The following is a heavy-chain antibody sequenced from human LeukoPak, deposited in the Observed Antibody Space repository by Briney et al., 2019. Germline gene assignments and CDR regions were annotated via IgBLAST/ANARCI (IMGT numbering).Heavy chain of an antibody. D-gene: IGHD5-12*01. CDR1: GYTFTSYD. CDR3: ARAHSGYDSSDY. Sequence: ASVKVSCKASGYTFTSYDINWVRQATGQGLGWMGWMNPNSGNTGYAQKFQGRVTMTRNTSISTAYMELSSLRSEDTAVYYCARAHSGYDSSDYWGQGTLVTVSS. J-gene: IGHJ4*02. CDR2: MNPNSGNT. V-gene: IGHV1-8*01.